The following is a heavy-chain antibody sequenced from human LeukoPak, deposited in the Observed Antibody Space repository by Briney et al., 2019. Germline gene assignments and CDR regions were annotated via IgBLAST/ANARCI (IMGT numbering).Heavy chain of an antibody. CDR3: ASSPPSSIAVAGGYDY. V-gene: IGHV1-24*01. CDR1: GYTLTELS. D-gene: IGHD6-19*01. J-gene: IGHJ4*02. CDR2: FDPEDGET. Sequence: ASVKVSCKVSGYTLTELSMHWVRQAPGKGLEWMGGFDPEDGETIYAQKFQGRVTMTEDTSTDTAYMELSSLRSEDTAVYYCASSPPSSIAVAGGYDYWGQGTLVTVSS.